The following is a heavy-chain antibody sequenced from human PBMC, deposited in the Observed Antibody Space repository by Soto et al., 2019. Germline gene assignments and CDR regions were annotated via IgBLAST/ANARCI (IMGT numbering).Heavy chain of an antibody. V-gene: IGHV3-48*02. CDR1: GFPFSSYS. CDR3: AREGQDDSSGYEMDV. CDR2: ISSSSSTI. D-gene: IGHD3-22*01. J-gene: IGHJ6*02. Sequence: PGGSLGLSCAASGFPFSSYSVNWVRQAPGKGLEWVSYISSSSSTIYYADSVKGRFTISRDNAKNSLYLQMNSLRDEDTAVYYCAREGQDDSSGYEMDVWGQGTTVTVSS.